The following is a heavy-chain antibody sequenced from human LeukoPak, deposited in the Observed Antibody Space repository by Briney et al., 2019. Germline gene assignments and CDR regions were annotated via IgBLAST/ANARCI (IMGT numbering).Heavy chain of an antibody. CDR2: ISTSSIYI. V-gene: IGHV3-21*03. CDR1: GFTFSSYS. J-gene: IGHJ4*02. CDR3: SRDQTSYY. Sequence: GGSLRLSCAASGFTFSSYSMNWVRQAPGKGLEWVSSISTSSIYIYYADSMKGRFTISRDNAKKSLYLQMNSLKTEDTAVYFCSRDQTSYYWGQGTLVTVSS. D-gene: IGHD6-6*01.